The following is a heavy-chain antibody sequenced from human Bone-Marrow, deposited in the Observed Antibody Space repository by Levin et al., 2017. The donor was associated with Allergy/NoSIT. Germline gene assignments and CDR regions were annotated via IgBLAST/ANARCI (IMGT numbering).Heavy chain of an antibody. Sequence: GGSLRLSCAASGFTFYSHWMSWVRQAPGKGLEWVANINQDGSVKKYVDSVEGRFTVSRDTAKSSLYLQMSSLRAEDTAVYFCAKVDDYNHGWWDYWGQGTLVTVSS. CDR1: GFTFYSHW. CDR2: INQDGSVK. J-gene: IGHJ4*02. D-gene: IGHD6-19*01. CDR3: AKVDDYNHGWWDY. V-gene: IGHV3-7*01.